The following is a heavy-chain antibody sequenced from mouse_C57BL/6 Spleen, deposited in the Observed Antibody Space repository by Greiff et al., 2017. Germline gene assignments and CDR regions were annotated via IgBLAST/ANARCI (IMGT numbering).Heavy chain of an antibody. CDR1: GYTFTSYW. V-gene: IGHV1-55*01. CDR2: IYPGSGST. D-gene: IGHD2-5*01. Sequence: VQLQQPGAELVKPGASVKMSCKASGYTFTSYWITWVKQRPGQGLEWIGDIYPGSGSTNYNEKFKSKATLTVDTSSSTAYMQLSSLTSEDSAVYYGARTYSKGPDYYAMDYWGQGTSVTVSS. CDR3: ARTYSKGPDYYAMDY. J-gene: IGHJ4*01.